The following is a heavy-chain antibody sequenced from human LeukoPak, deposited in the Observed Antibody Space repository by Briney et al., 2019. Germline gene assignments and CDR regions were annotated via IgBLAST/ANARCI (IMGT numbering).Heavy chain of an antibody. CDR1: GYTFTGYY. Sequence: ASVKVSCKASGYTFTGYYMHWVRQAPGQGLEWMGWINPNSGGTNYAQEFQGWVTMTRDTSISTAYMELSRLRSDDTAVYYCASALGYCSSTSCPAYGMDVWGKGTTVTVSS. D-gene: IGHD2-2*01. CDR3: ASALGYCSSTSCPAYGMDV. V-gene: IGHV1-2*04. J-gene: IGHJ6*04. CDR2: INPNSGGT.